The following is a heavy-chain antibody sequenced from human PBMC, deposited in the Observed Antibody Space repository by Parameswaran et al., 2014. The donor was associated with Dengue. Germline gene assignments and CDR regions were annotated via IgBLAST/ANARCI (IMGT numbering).Heavy chain of an antibody. Sequence: PGASVKVSCKASGGTFSSYAISWVRQAPGQGLEWMGGIIPIFGTANYAQKFQGRVTITADESTSTAYMELSSLRSEDTAVYYCARAGKDIVVVPAAIQTYYYYMDVWGKGTTVTVSS. J-gene: IGHJ6*03. CDR1: GGTFSSYA. D-gene: IGHD2-2*02. CDR3: ARAGKDIVVVPAAIQTYYYYMDV. CDR2: IIPIFGTA. V-gene: IGHV1-69*13.